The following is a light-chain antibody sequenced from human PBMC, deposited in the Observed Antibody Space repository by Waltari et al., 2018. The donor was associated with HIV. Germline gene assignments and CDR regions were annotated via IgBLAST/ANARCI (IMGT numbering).Light chain of an antibody. V-gene: IGLV2-14*01. J-gene: IGLJ3*02. CDR3: TSYVSSASPE. CDR1: SSDINSENY. CDR2: EVT. Sequence: QSALPQPASVSGSPGQSITISCTGTSSDINSENYVSWYQHRPGKAPNVIISEVTNRPSGVPLRFSGSKYGNTATLTISGLQAEDEADYFCTSYVSSASPEFGGWTRLTVL.